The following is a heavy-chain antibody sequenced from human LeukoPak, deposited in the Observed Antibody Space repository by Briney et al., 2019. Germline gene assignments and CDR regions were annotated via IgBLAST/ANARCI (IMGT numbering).Heavy chain of an antibody. D-gene: IGHD3-10*01. CDR2: FDPEDGET. J-gene: IGHJ6*03. CDR3: ATGGYGSGGLLGSYYYYMDV. CDR1: GYTLTELS. V-gene: IGHV1-24*01. Sequence: ASVKVSCKVSGYTLTELSMHWVRQAPGKGLEWMGGFDPEDGETIYAQKFQGRVTMTEDTSTDTAYMELSSLRSEDTAVYYCATGGYGSGGLLGSYYYYMDVRGKGTTVTISS.